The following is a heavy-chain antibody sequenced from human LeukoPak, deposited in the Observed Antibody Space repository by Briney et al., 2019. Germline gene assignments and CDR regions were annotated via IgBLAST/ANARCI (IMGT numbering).Heavy chain of an antibody. J-gene: IGHJ4*02. CDR2: ISTYDDNT. CDR3: ARGLNYYDSSGYYYDARFDY. Sequence: ASVKVSCKASGYTFTMYGISWLRQAPGQGLKWMGWISTYDDNTNYAQKFQGRVTMTTDTSTSTAYMELSSLRSDDTAVYFCARGLNYYDSSGYYYDARFDYWGQGTLVTVSS. CDR1: GYTFTMYG. V-gene: IGHV1-18*01. D-gene: IGHD3-22*01.